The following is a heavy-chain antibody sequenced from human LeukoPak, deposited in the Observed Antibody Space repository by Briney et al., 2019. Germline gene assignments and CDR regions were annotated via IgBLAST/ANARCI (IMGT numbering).Heavy chain of an antibody. J-gene: IGHJ3*02. V-gene: IGHV3-7*01. CDR3: ARALLLSTVTKGVGAFDI. Sequence: PGGSLRLSCAASRFTFSSYGMHWVRQAPGKGLEWVANIKQDGSEKYYVDSVKGRFTISRDNAKNSLYLQMNSLRAEDTAVYYCARALLLSTVTKGVGAFDIWGQGTMVTVSS. CDR2: IKQDGSEK. D-gene: IGHD4-17*01. CDR1: RFTFSSYG.